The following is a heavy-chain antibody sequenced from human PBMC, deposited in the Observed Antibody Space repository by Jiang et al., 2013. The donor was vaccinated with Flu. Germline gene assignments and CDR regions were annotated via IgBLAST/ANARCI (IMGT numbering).Heavy chain of an antibody. Sequence: LLKPSETLSLTCTVSGDSINKYYWSWIRQPPGKGLEWIGYIYYSGSTNNNPSLKSRVHLSMDTSNNRFSLELTSATAADTAIYYCARHSTGSWFYDFWSGFMDWGQGSLVTVSS. CDR1: GDSINKYY. J-gene: IGHJ4*02. CDR3: ARHSTGSWFYDFWSGFMD. CDR2: IYYSGST. V-gene: IGHV4-59*08. D-gene: IGHD3-3*01.